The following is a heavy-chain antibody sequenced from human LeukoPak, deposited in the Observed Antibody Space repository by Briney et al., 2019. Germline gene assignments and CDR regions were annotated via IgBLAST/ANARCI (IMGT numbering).Heavy chain of an antibody. Sequence: GGSLRLSCAASRFTFSSYAMSWVRQAPGKGLEWVSAISGSGGSTYYADSVKGRFTITRDNSKNTLYLQMNSLRAEDTAVYYCAKAQSSGSEPTYGMDVWGQGTTVTVSS. CDR2: ISGSGGST. D-gene: IGHD6-19*01. V-gene: IGHV3-23*01. J-gene: IGHJ6*02. CDR1: RFTFSSYA. CDR3: AKAQSSGSEPTYGMDV.